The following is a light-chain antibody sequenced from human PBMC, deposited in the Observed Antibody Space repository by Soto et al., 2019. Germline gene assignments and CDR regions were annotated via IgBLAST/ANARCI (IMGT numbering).Light chain of an antibody. CDR2: EVR. CDR3: ASYTSASTGV. V-gene: IGLV2-14*01. CDR1: SSDIGGYNS. J-gene: IGLJ3*02. Sequence: QSVLTQPASVTGSPGQSITISCTGTSSDIGGYNSVSWYQHHPGTAPKLLLYEVRNRPSGVSNRFSGSKSGNTASLTISGLQAEDEAHYYCASYTSASTGVFGGGTKLTVL.